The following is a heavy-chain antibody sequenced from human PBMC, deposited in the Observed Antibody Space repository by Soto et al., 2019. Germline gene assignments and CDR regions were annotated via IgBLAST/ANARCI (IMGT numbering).Heavy chain of an antibody. CDR2: IIPIFGTA. CDR1: GGTFSSYA. Sequence: QVQLVQSGAEVKKPGSSVKVSCKASGGTFSSYAIIWVRQAPGQGLEWMGGIIPIFGTANYAQKFQGRVTITADESTSTAYMELSSLRSEDTAVYYCAMKGDYYDSSGSQINYYYYGMDVWGQGTTVTVS. CDR3: AMKGDYYDSSGSQINYYYYGMDV. J-gene: IGHJ6*01. V-gene: IGHV1-69*01. D-gene: IGHD3-22*01.